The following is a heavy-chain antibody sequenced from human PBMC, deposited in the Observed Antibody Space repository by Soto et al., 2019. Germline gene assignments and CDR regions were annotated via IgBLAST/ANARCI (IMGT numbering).Heavy chain of an antibody. Sequence: QVQLVESGGGVVQPGRSLRLSCAASGFTFSSYAMHWVRQAPGKGLEWVAVISYDGSNKYYADSVKGRFTISRDNSKNTLYLHMNGLRAEDTAVYYCARAHYYDILTGPAALGYWGPGTLVTVSS. V-gene: IGHV3-30-3*01. D-gene: IGHD3-9*01. CDR2: ISYDGSNK. CDR1: GFTFSSYA. J-gene: IGHJ4*02. CDR3: ARAHYYDILTGPAALGY.